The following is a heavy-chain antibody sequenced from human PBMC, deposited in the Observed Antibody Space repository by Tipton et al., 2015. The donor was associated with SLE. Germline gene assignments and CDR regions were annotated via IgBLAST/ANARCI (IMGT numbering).Heavy chain of an antibody. D-gene: IGHD3-3*01. CDR2: IFPSVST. CDR1: GDSISTGNYY. V-gene: IGHV4-61*02. Sequence: TLSLTCTVSGDSISTGNYYWSWIRQPAGKGLEWIGRIFPSVSTNYNPSLKSQVTMSIDTSKNQFSLKLSSVTAADTGVYYCARLQFIFGGMDVWGTGTAVTVSS. CDR3: ARLQFIFGGMDV. J-gene: IGHJ6*04.